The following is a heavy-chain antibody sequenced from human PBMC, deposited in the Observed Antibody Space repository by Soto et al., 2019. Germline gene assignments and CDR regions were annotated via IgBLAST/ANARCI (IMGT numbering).Heavy chain of an antibody. CDR3: ARAPHPHIVVVIAFEDYYYGMDV. CDR1: GGTFSSYA. J-gene: IGHJ6*02. Sequence: QVQLVQSGAEVKKPGSSVKVSCKASGGTFSSYAISWVRQAPGQGLEWMGGIIPIFGTANYAQKFQGRVTITADNATSTAYMELSSLRSEDTAVYYCARAPHPHIVVVIAFEDYYYGMDVWGQGTTVTVSS. D-gene: IGHD2-21*01. CDR2: IIPIFGTA. V-gene: IGHV1-69*06.